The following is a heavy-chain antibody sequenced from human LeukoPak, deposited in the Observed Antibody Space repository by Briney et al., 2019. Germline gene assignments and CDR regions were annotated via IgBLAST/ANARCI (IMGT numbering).Heavy chain of an antibody. CDR3: ARPHSGSYQYAFDI. Sequence: GGSLRLSCAVSGFTVSLNYMSWVRQAPGKGLEWVSVIFGGGSTYYADSVKGRFTFSRDNSENTVYLQMNSLRADDTAVYYCARPHSGSYQYAFDIWGQGTMVTVSS. D-gene: IGHD1-26*01. CDR1: GFTVSLNY. CDR2: IFGGGST. J-gene: IGHJ3*02. V-gene: IGHV3-53*01.